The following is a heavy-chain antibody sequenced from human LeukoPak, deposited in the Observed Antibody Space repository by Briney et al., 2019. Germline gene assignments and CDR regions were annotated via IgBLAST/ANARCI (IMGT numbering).Heavy chain of an antibody. J-gene: IGHJ4*02. V-gene: IGHV4-59*01. CDR2: IYYSGST. CDR3: ARAGGYCGGDCYSVDY. Sequence: SETLSLTCTVSGGSISSYYWSWIRQPPGKGLEWIGYIYYSGSTNYNPSLKSRVTISVDTSKDQFSLKLSSVTAADTAVYYCARAGGYCGGDCYSVDYWGQGTLVTVSS. D-gene: IGHD2-21*01. CDR1: GGSISSYY.